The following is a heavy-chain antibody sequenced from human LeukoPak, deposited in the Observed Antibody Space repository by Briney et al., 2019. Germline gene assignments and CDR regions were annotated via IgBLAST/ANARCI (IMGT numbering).Heavy chain of an antibody. J-gene: IGHJ4*02. D-gene: IGHD6-25*01. Sequence: PSETLSLTCTVSGGSISNFYWSWIRQPPGKGLEWIGYIHNSGSTKYNPSLKSRVTISVVTAKNQFSLKVSSVTAADTAVYYCARSPYHDSSGINFDYWGQGTLVTVSS. CDR1: GGSISNFY. V-gene: IGHV4-59*01. CDR3: ARSPYHDSSGINFDY. CDR2: IHNSGST.